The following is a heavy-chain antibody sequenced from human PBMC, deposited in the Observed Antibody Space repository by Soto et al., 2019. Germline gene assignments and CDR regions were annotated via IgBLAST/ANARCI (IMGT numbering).Heavy chain of an antibody. CDR2: ISSSSSTI. Sequence: LTCAASGFTFSSYSMNWVRQAPGKGQEWVSYISSSSSTIYYADSLKGRFTISRDNAKNSLYLQMNSLRDEDTAVYYCATSRITGTYDYYYYGMDVWGQGTTVTVSS. V-gene: IGHV3-48*02. J-gene: IGHJ6*02. CDR3: ATSRITGTYDYYYYGMDV. CDR1: GFTFSSYS. D-gene: IGHD1-7*01.